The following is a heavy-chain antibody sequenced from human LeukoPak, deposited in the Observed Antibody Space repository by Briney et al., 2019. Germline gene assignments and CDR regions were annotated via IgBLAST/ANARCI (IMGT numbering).Heavy chain of an antibody. CDR3: ARPRYPRGGRPGNNWFDP. V-gene: IGHV1-2*02. CDR2: INPNSGGT. J-gene: IGHJ5*02. Sequence: AASVKVSCKASGYTFTGYYMHWVRQAPGQGLEWMGWINPNSGGTNYAQKFQGRVTMTRGTSISTAYMELSRLRSDDTAVYYCARPRYPRGGRPGNNWFDPWGQGTLVTVSS. CDR1: GYTFTGYY. D-gene: IGHD3-16*01.